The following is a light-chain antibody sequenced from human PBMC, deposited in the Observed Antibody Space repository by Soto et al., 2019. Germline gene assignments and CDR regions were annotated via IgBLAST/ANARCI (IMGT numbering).Light chain of an antibody. J-gene: IGKJ3*01. CDR3: QQYNDWPFT. Sequence: ENVLTQSPGTLSLSPGERATLSCRASQSVSSSYLAWYQQKPGQAPRLLIYGASSRATDIPDRFSGSGSGTDFTLTISRLEPEDFAVYYCQQYNDWPFTFGPGTKVDIK. CDR2: GAS. CDR1: QSVSSSY. V-gene: IGKV3-20*01.